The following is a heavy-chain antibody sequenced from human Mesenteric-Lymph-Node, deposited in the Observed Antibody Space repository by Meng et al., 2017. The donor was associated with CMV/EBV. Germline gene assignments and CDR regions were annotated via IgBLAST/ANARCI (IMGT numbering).Heavy chain of an antibody. CDR1: GYSINRGFY. CDR3: ARMRFLEWSHYFDY. V-gene: IGHV4-38-2*02. CDR2: IYHSGST. Sequence: SETLSLTCTVSGYSINRGFYWGWIRQPPGKGLEWIGSIYHSGSTYYNPSLKSRVTISVDTSKNQFSLKLSSVTAADTAVYYCARMRFLEWSHYFDYWGQGTLVTVSS. D-gene: IGHD3-3*01. J-gene: IGHJ4*02.